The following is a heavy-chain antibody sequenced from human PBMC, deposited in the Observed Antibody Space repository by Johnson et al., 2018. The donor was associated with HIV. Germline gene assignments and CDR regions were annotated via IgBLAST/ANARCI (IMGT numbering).Heavy chain of an antibody. CDR2: IWSDGSNK. V-gene: IGHV3-33*03. D-gene: IGHD5-24*01. CDR3: AIDTREWQLRGWEDFDI. Sequence: QVQLVESGGGLIQPERSLRLSCAAPGLTFGNYAMQWVRQHPGEGLEWVAVIWSDGSNKYYAASVKGRFTVSRDNSKNTLYLQMSNLRADDTAVYYCAIDTREWQLRGWEDFDIWGQGTVVTVSS. CDR1: GLTFGNYA. J-gene: IGHJ3*02.